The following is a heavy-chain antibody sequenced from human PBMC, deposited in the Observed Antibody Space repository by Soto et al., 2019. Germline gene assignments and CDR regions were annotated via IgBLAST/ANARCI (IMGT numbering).Heavy chain of an antibody. CDR1: GFTFSSYA. D-gene: IGHD3-22*01. CDR2: ISGSGGST. V-gene: IGHV3-23*01. J-gene: IGHJ4*02. CDR3: AKDVWGPYRGYDSSGSFDY. Sequence: GGSLRLSCAASGFTFSSYAMSWVRQAPGKGLEWVSAISGSGGSTYYADSVKGRFTISRDNSKNTLYLQMNSLRAGDTAVYYCAKDVWGPYRGYDSSGSFDYWGQGTLVTVSS.